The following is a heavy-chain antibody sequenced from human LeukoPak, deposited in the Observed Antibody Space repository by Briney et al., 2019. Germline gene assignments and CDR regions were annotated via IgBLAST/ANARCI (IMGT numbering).Heavy chain of an antibody. CDR1: GYSISSGYY. D-gene: IGHD3-22*01. V-gene: IGHV4-38-2*02. CDR3: ARDSGGGGLYETSGYYYFDY. CDR2: IYHSGNT. J-gene: IGHJ4*02. Sequence: SETLSLTCSVSGYSISSGYYWGWIRQAPDKGLEWVGTIYHSGNTHFNPSLRSRVTISVDTPKNQFSLKMNSVTAADSATYYCARDSGGGGLYETSGYYYFDYWGQGSLVTVSS.